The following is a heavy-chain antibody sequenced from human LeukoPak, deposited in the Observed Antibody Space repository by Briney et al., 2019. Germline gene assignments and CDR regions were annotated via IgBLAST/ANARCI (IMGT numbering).Heavy chain of an antibody. CDR2: IYHSGST. D-gene: IGHD3-22*01. CDR3: ARGPPLSYYDSSGLGAFDI. V-gene: IGHV4-4*02. CDR1: GGSISSSNW. J-gene: IGHJ3*02. Sequence: SGTLSLTCAVSGGSISSSNWWSWVRQPPGKGLEWIGEIYHSGSTNYNPSLKSRVTISVDKSKNQFSLKLSSVTAADTAVYYCARGPPLSYYDSSGLGAFDIWGQGTMVTVSS.